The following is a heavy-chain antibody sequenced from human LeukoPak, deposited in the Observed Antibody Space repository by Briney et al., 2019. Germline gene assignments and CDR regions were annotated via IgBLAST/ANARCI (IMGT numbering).Heavy chain of an antibody. CDR1: GGSFSGYY. CDR3: ARDRLRGGEGNWFDP. V-gene: IGHV4-59*01. Sequence: SETLSLTCAVYGGSFSGYYWSWIRQPPGKGLEWIGYIYYSGSTNYNPSLKSRVTISVDTSKNQFSLKLSSVTAADTAVYYCARDRLRGGEGNWFDPWGQGTLVTVSS. CDR2: IYYSGST. J-gene: IGHJ5*02. D-gene: IGHD2-15*01.